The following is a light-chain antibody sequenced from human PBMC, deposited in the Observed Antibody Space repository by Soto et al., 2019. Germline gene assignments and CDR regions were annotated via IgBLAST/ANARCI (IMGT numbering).Light chain of an antibody. V-gene: IGKV3-11*01. Sequence: EIVLTQSPATLSLSPGERATLSCRASQTVTSSLAWYQQKPGQAPRLLIYAASNRATGIPARFSGSGSGTDFTLTISSLEPEDFAVYYCQQRHNWPRTFGQGTKVAVK. CDR1: QTVTSS. CDR3: QQRHNWPRT. CDR2: AAS. J-gene: IGKJ1*01.